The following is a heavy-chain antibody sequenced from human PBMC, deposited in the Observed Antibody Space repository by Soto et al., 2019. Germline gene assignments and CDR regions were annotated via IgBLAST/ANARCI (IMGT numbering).Heavy chain of an antibody. D-gene: IGHD3-9*01. V-gene: IGHV1-18*01. J-gene: IGHJ3*02. Sequence: GASVKVSCKASGYTFTSYGISWVRQAPGQGLEWMGWISAYNGNTNYAQKLQGRVTMTTDTSTSTAYMELRSLRSDDTAVYYCARGSRYPLTPLAFDIWGQGTMVTVSS. CDR3: ARGSRYPLTPLAFDI. CDR1: GYTFTSYG. CDR2: ISAYNGNT.